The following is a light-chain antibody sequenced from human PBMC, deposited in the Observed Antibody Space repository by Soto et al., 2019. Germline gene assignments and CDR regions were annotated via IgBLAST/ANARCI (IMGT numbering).Light chain of an antibody. CDR3: QQYNSYSWT. CDR1: QTISSW. Sequence: DIQMTQSPSTLSGSVGDRVTITCRASQTISSWLAWYQQKPGIAPKLLIYDASTLESGVPSRFSGSRSGTEFTLTISSLQPDDFATYYCQQYNSYSWTFGQGTKVEIK. CDR2: DAS. J-gene: IGKJ1*01. V-gene: IGKV1-5*01.